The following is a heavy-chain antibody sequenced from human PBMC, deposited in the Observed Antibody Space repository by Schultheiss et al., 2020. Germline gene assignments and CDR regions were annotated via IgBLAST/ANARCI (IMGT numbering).Heavy chain of an antibody. Sequence: GGSLRLSCAASGFTFSSYGMHWVRQAPGKGLEWVAVIWYDGSNKYYADSVKGRFTISRDNSKNTLYLQMNSLRAEDTAVYYCAKDRGSGSLEYDFDYWGQGTLVTVSS. CDR2: IWYDGSNK. CDR3: AKDRGSGSLEYDFDY. D-gene: IGHD6-19*01. CDR1: GFTFSSYG. J-gene: IGHJ4*02. V-gene: IGHV3-30*02.